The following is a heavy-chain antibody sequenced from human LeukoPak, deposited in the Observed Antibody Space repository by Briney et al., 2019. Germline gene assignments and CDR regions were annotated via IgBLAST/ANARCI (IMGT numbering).Heavy chain of an antibody. CDR2: IYYIGST. CDR1: GGSVSSGSYY. J-gene: IGHJ4*02. V-gene: IGHV4-61*01. Sequence: SETLSLTCTVSGGSVSSGSYYWSWIQQPPGKGLQWIGYIYYIGSTNYNPSLQSRVTISVDTSKNQFSLELSSVTAADTAVYYCARDLGGSGETGYYFDFWGQGTLVTVSS. D-gene: IGHD1-26*01. CDR3: ARDLGGSGETGYYFDF.